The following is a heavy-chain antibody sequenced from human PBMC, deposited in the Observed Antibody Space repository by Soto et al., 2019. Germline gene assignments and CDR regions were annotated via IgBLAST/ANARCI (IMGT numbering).Heavy chain of an antibody. J-gene: IGHJ2*01. CDR3: AKGGSSTIYNWYFDL. Sequence: QVQLVQSGAEVEKPGSSVKVSCKASGGTFSSYAISWVRQAPGQGLEWMGGIIPIFGTANYAQKFQGRVTITADESTSTAYMELSSLRSEDTAVYYCAKGGSSTIYNWYFDLWGRGTLVTVSS. CDR2: IIPIFGTA. D-gene: IGHD1-26*01. V-gene: IGHV1-69*01. CDR1: GGTFSSYA.